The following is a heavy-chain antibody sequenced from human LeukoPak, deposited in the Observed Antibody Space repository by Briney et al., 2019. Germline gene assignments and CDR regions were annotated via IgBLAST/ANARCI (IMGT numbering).Heavy chain of an antibody. CDR3: ARLGFTSGYGWDGGYYYYMDV. V-gene: IGHV3-7*01. Sequence: GGSLRLSCAASGFTFSSYWMNWVRQAPGKGLEWVVNIKQDGSEKYYVDSVEGRFTISRDNAKNSLFLQMNNVRTEDTAVYYCARLGFTSGYGWDGGYYYYMDVWGKGTTVTVSS. J-gene: IGHJ6*03. CDR2: IKQDGSEK. CDR1: GFTFSSYW. D-gene: IGHD1-1*01.